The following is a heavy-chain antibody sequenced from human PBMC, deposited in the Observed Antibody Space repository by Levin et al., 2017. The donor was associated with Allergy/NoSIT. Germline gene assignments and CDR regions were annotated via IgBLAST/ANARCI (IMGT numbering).Heavy chain of an antibody. CDR3: ANMHLGRAGFGMDV. D-gene: IGHD3-10*01. Sequence: PGGSLRLSCAASGFTFSSYAMSWVRQAPGKGLEWVSAISGSGGKTYYTDSVKGRFTISRDNSKNTLYLQMDSLRAEDTAVYYRANMHLGRAGFGMDVWGQGTTVTVSS. V-gene: IGHV3-23*01. CDR1: GFTFSSYA. J-gene: IGHJ6*02. CDR2: ISGSGGKT.